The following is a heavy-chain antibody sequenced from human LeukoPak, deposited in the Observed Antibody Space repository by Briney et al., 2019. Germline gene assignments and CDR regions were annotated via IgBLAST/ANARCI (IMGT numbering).Heavy chain of an antibody. CDR2: IYTSGST. D-gene: IGHD3-22*01. CDR1: GGSISSYY. CDR3: AGGYYYDSSGPEDY. Sequence: SETLSLTCTVSGGSISSYYWSWIRQPVGKGLEWIGRIYTSGSTNYNPSLKSRVTMSVDTSKNQFSLKLSSVTAADTAVYYCAGGYYYDSSGPEDYWGQGTLVTVSS. V-gene: IGHV4-4*07. J-gene: IGHJ4*02.